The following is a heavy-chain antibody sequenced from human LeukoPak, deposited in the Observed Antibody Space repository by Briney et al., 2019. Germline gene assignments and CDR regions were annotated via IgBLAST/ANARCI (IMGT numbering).Heavy chain of an antibody. Sequence: ASVKVSCKASGYGFTGHYMHWVRQAPGQGLEWMGWINPKSGGTNYAQKFQGRVTMTRDTSISTAYMDMSSLRSDDTAVYYCAREYSRFKIYYMDVWGKGTTVTISS. D-gene: IGHD5-18*01. CDR1: GYGFTGHY. CDR3: AREYSRFKIYYMDV. V-gene: IGHV1-2*02. CDR2: INPKSGGT. J-gene: IGHJ6*03.